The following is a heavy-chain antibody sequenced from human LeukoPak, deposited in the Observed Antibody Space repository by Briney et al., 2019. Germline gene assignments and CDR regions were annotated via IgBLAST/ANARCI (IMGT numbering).Heavy chain of an antibody. V-gene: IGHV3-23*01. CDR1: GFTFSSYG. D-gene: IGHD3-22*01. Sequence: GGSLRLSCAASGFTFSSYGMSWVRRAPGKGPEWVSAISGSGGSTYYADSVKGRFTISRDNSKNTLYLQMNSLRAEDTAVYYCAKVGYYDSSGYPNWFGPWGQGTLVTVSS. J-gene: IGHJ5*02. CDR2: ISGSGGST. CDR3: AKVGYYDSSGYPNWFGP.